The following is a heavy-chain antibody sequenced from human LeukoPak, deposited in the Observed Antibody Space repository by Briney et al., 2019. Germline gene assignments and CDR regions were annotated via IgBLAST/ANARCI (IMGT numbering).Heavy chain of an antibody. J-gene: IGHJ4*02. CDR2: ISWNSGSI. D-gene: IGHD2-2*01. Sequence: GGSLRLSCAASGFTFDDYAMHWVRQAPGKGLEWVSGISWNSGSIGYADSVKGRFTISRDNAKNSLYLQMNSLRAEDTAVYYCARVLPSYCSSTSCYELDYWGQGTLVTVSS. CDR3: ARVLPSYCSSTSCYELDY. CDR1: GFTFDDYA. V-gene: IGHV3-9*01.